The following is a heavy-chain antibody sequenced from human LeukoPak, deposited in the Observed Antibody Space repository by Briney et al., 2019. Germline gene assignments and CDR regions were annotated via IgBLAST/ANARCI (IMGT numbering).Heavy chain of an antibody. CDR3: ARDGVATNDWQPDY. J-gene: IGHJ4*02. V-gene: IGHV3-23*01. CDR1: GFTFSSYA. Sequence: GGSLGLSCAGSGFTFSSYAMSWVRQAPGKGLEWVSAISDSGDYAYYADSVKGLFTISRDNSKSTLYLQTNSLRAEDAAVYFCARDGVATNDWQPDYWGQGTLVTVSS. D-gene: IGHD5-24*01. CDR2: ISDSGDYA.